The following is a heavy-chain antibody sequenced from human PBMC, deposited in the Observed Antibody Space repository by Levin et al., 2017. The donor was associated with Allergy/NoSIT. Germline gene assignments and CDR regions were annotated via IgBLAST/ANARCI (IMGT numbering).Heavy chain of an antibody. CDR3: ARDSKVGAPLTEMKY. J-gene: IGHJ4*02. CDR1: GFTFSDYA. D-gene: IGHD1-26*01. Sequence: GESLKISCAASGFTFSDYAIHWFRQTPGKGLEWVAVISYDGNNKYFADSVKGRFTISRDNSKNTLYLQMNMLTPEETAVYYCARDSKVGAPLTEMKYWGQGTLVTVSS. CDR2: ISYDGNNK. V-gene: IGHV3-30-3*01.